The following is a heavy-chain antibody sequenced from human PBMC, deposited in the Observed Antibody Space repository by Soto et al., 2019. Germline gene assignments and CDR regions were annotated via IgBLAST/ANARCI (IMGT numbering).Heavy chain of an antibody. CDR2: IIPIFGTA. CDR3: ARDLPNDKGLAVAGTFDY. D-gene: IGHD6-19*01. CDR1: GGTFSSYA. V-gene: IGHV1-69*06. Sequence: QVQLVQSGAEVKKPGSSVKVSCKASGGTFSSYAISWVRQAPGQGLEWMGGIIPIFGTANYAQKFQGRVTITADKSTSTAYMELSRLRSEDTAVYYCARDLPNDKGLAVAGTFDYWGQGTLVTVSS. J-gene: IGHJ4*02.